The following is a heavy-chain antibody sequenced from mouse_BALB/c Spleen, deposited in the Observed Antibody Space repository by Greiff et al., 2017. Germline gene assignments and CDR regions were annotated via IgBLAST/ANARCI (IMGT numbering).Heavy chain of an antibody. CDR1: GFSLTSYG. J-gene: IGHJ3*01. V-gene: IGHV2-9*02. CDR2: IWAGGST. CDR3: ARDYYGYAAY. D-gene: IGHD1-2*01. Sequence: QVQGVESGPGLVAPSQSLSITCTVSGFSLTSYGVHWVRQPPGKGLEWLGVIWAGGSTNYNSALMSRLSISKDNSKSQVFLKMNSLQTDDTAMYYCARDYYGYAAYWGQGTLVTVSA.